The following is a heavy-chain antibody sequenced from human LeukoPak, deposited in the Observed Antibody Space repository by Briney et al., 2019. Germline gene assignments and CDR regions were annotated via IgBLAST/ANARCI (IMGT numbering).Heavy chain of an antibody. CDR1: GLTFSTSA. J-gene: IGHJ6*03. D-gene: IGHD5-12*01. V-gene: IGHV1-58*02. Sequence: SVKVSCKASGLTFSTSAIQWVRQARGQRLEWIGWIVVGTGKTKYSQEFQERVTITTDMSTSTVYMDSRVLRSDDTAVYFCATQPPGYLPYMDVWGKGTTITVSS. CDR2: IVVGTGKT. CDR3: ATQPPGYLPYMDV.